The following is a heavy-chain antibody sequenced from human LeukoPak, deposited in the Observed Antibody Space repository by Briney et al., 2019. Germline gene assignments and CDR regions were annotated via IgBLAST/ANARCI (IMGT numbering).Heavy chain of an antibody. J-gene: IGHJ4*02. D-gene: IGHD6-6*01. V-gene: IGHV3-23*01. CDR1: GFTFSSYA. Sequence: GGSVRLSCAASGFTFSSYAMNWVRQAPGKGLEWVPAISGSGGSTYYADSVKGRFTISRDNSKNTLYLQMNSLRAEDTAIYYCAKMGGSIAARPNYFDYWGQGTLVTVSS. CDR2: ISGSGGST. CDR3: AKMGGSIAARPNYFDY.